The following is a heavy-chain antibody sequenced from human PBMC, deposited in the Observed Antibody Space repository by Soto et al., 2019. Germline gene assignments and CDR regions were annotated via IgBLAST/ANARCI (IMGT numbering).Heavy chain of an antibody. CDR3: SGLTGTFDY. Sequence: PGGSLRLSCTSSGFTFGDYAMSWFRQAPGKGLEWVGFIRSNTYGGATAYAASVEGRFTISRDDSKSIAYLQMNSLKTEDTAVYYCSGLTGTFDYWGQGTLVTVSS. CDR1: GFTFGDYA. D-gene: IGHD1-1*01. V-gene: IGHV3-49*03. J-gene: IGHJ4*02. CDR2: IRSNTYGGAT.